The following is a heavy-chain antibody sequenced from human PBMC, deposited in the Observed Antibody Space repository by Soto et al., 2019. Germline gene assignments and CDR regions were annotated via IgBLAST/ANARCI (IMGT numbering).Heavy chain of an antibody. CDR3: ARDRGAARPYNWFDP. D-gene: IGHD6-6*01. V-gene: IGHV3-33*01. Sequence: GGSLRLSCAASGFTFSSYGMHWVRQAPGKGLEWVAVIWYDGSNKYYADSVKGRFTISRDNSKNTLYLQMNSLRAEDTAVYYCARDRGAARPYNWFDPWGQGTLVTVSS. CDR1: GFTFSSYG. J-gene: IGHJ5*02. CDR2: IWYDGSNK.